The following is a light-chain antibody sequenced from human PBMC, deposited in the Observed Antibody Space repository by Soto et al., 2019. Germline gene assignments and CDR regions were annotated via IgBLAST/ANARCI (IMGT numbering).Light chain of an antibody. CDR1: SSDVGGYNS. Sequence: QSVLTQPASVSGSPGQSITNSCTGTSSDVGGYNSVSWYRQDPGKAPKLMIYDVTNRPSGVSNRFSGSKSGNTASLTISGLQAEDEADYYCSSFTSSITYVFGIGTKVTVL. CDR2: DVT. J-gene: IGLJ1*01. CDR3: SSFTSSITYV. V-gene: IGLV2-14*01.